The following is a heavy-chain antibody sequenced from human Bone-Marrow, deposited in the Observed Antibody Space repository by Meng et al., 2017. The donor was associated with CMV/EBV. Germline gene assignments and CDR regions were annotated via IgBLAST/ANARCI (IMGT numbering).Heavy chain of an antibody. CDR3: AGCYETGLGYYYYGMDV. CDR2: ISYDIRNQ. D-gene: IGHD2-15*01. CDR1: GFSLNTYI. J-gene: IGHJ6*02. V-gene: IGHV3-30*16. Sequence: GESLKISCTASGFSLNTYIGHWVRQAPGKGLEWVAVISYDIRNQSYADSVQGRFTVSRDNYRKSLWLQMNSLRAEDTAVYYCAGCYETGLGYYYYGMDVWGQGTTVTVSS.